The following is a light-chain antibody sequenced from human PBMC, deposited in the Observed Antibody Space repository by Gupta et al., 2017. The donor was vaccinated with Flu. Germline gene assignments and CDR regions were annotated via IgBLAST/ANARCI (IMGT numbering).Light chain of an antibody. Sequence: DVVMTQTPVSLSATPGQPASISCKSSQSLLHSDGKTYLYGYLQRPGQPPQPLIYEVSNRFSGVPDRGSGSGSGTDFTLKISRVEPEDVGMYDGMKTIQLTLTFGGGTKVEIK. V-gene: IGKV2D-29*01. CDR2: EVS. CDR3: MKTIQLTLT. CDR1: QSLLHSDGKTY. J-gene: IGKJ4*01.